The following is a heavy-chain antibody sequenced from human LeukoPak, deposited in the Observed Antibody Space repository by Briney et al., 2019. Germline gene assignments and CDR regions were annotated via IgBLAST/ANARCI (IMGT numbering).Heavy chain of an antibody. D-gene: IGHD3-10*02. J-gene: IGHJ6*03. Sequence: GASVKVSCKASGYTFTSYDINWVRQATGQGLEWMGWMNPNSGNTGYAQKFQGRVAITRNASISTAYMELSSLRSEDTAVYYCVMFRYYYYYYMDVWGKGTTVTVSS. V-gene: IGHV1-8*03. CDR2: MNPNSGNT. CDR1: GYTFTSYD. CDR3: VMFRYYYYYYMDV.